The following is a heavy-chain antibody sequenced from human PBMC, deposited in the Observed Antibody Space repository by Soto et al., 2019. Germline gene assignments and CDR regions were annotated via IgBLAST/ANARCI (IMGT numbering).Heavy chain of an antibody. CDR2: IYYSGST. V-gene: IGHV4-59*01. D-gene: IGHD2-2*01. CDR1: GGSIGSYY. Sequence: PSETLSLTCTVSGGSIGSYYWSWIRQPPGKGLEWIGYIYYSGSTNYNPSLKSRVTISVDTSKNQFSLKLSPVTAADTAVYYCARRVPANWFDPWGQGTLVTVSS. J-gene: IGHJ5*02. CDR3: ARRVPANWFDP.